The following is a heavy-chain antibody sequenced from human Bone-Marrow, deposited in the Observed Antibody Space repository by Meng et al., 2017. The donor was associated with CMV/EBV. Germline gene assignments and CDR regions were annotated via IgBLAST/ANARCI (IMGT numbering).Heavy chain of an antibody. CDR2: IHYTGRA. V-gene: IGHV4-59*11. CDR1: GVSISTHY. D-gene: IGHD6-25*01. CDR3: AERGSGY. J-gene: IGHJ4*02. Sequence: QLQLQESGPGLVKPSETLSLTCRVSGVSISTHYWSWIRQTPGKGLEWIASIHYTGRADYSPSLKSRVTVSVDTSDSQLSLKLSSVTTADTAMYYCAERGSGYWGQGILVTVSS.